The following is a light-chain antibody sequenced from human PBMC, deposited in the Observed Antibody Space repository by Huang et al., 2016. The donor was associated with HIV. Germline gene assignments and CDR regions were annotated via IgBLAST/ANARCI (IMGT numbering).Light chain of an antibody. Sequence: EIVLTQSPATLSLSPGERATLSCRASQSVSSYLAWYQQKPGQAPRLLIYDASNRATGIPARFSGSGSGTDFTLIISSLEPEEFAVYHCQQRSNWPRTFGQGTKVEIK. CDR3: QQRSNWPRT. J-gene: IGKJ1*01. CDR2: DAS. CDR1: QSVSSY. V-gene: IGKV3-11*01.